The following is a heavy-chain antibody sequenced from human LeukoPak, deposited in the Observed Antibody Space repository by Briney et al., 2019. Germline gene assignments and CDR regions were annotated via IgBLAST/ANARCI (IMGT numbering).Heavy chain of an antibody. Sequence: PGGSLRLSCAASGFTFSDYALHWVRQAPGKGLEWVAVISFDGGSEYYADSVKGRFTISRDNSKNTLYLQMNGLRAEDTAVYYCARASVATTASFDIWGQGIMVAVSS. CDR2: ISFDGGSE. D-gene: IGHD5-12*01. V-gene: IGHV3-30*04. CDR3: ARASVATTASFDI. J-gene: IGHJ3*02. CDR1: GFTFSDYA.